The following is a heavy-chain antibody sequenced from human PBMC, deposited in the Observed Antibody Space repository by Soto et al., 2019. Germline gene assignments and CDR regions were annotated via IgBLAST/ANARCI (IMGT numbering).Heavy chain of an antibody. Sequence: SETLSLPCPVSGGSISSYYWSWIRQPPGKGLEWIGYIYYSGSTNYNPSLKSRVTISVDTSKNQFSLKLSSVTAADTAVYYCARDCSGGSCYSGEGNWFDPWGQGTLVTVSS. CDR3: ARDCSGGSCYSGEGNWFDP. CDR1: GGSISSYY. J-gene: IGHJ5*02. V-gene: IGHV4-59*01. D-gene: IGHD2-15*01. CDR2: IYYSGST.